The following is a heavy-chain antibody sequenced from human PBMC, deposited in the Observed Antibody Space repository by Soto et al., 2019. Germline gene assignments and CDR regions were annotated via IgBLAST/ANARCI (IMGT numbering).Heavy chain of an antibody. CDR1: GGSISSYD. J-gene: IGHJ6*02. Sequence: SETLSLTCTVSGGSISSYDWSWIRQPPGKGLEWIGYIYYSGSTNYNPSLKSRVTISVDTSKNQFSLKLSSVTAADTAVYYCARSTSSGLWYYYGMDVWGQGTTVTVSS. CDR3: ARSTSSGLWYYYGMDV. CDR2: IYYSGST. V-gene: IGHV4-59*01. D-gene: IGHD6-6*01.